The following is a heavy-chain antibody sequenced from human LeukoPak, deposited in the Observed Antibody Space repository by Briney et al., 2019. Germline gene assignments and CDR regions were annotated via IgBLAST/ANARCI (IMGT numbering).Heavy chain of an antibody. CDR2: IIPILGIA. V-gene: IGHV1-69*04. Sequence: SVKVSCKASGGTFSSYAISLVRQAPGQGLEWVGRIIPILGIANYAQKFQGRVTITADKSTSTAYMELSSLRSEDTAVHYCARVKDYYDSSGYPTDYWGQGTLVTVSS. CDR3: ARVKDYYDSSGYPTDY. CDR1: GGTFSSYA. J-gene: IGHJ4*02. D-gene: IGHD3-22*01.